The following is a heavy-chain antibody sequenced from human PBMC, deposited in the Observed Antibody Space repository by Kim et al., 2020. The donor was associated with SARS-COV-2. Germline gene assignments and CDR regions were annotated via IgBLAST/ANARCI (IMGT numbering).Heavy chain of an antibody. V-gene: IGHV3-30*02. CDR3: VKEAAFTTIVVDYYFDY. J-gene: IGHJ4*02. Sequence: GAGRFSISRDNSKTTLYLQMNSLRTEDTALYYCVKEAAFTTIVVDYYFDYWGQGTLVTVSS. D-gene: IGHD3-22*01.